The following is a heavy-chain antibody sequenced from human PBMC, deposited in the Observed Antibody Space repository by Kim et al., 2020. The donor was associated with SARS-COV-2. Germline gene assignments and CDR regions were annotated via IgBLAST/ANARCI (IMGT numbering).Heavy chain of an antibody. J-gene: IGHJ5*02. D-gene: IGHD6-19*01. Sequence: SSADSVEGRFTISRDNAKNTLYLQMNSLRVEDTAVYYCVRGGAHAGIAVSWGQGTLVTVSS. V-gene: IGHV3-74*01. CDR3: VRGGAHAGIAVS.